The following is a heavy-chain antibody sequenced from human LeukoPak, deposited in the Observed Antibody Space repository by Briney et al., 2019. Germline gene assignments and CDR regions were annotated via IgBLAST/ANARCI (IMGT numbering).Heavy chain of an antibody. CDR3: ARAKTSWSYLYDY. Sequence: PGGSLRLSCAASGFTFSKYSMKWVRQAPGKGLEWVSSISTSSTYIYYADSRKGRFTVSRDNAKKSLYLQMSSLRAEDTAVYYCARAKTSWSYLYDYWGQGTLVTVSS. D-gene: IGHD1-26*01. V-gene: IGHV3-21*01. CDR1: GFTFSKYS. J-gene: IGHJ4*02. CDR2: ISTSSTYI.